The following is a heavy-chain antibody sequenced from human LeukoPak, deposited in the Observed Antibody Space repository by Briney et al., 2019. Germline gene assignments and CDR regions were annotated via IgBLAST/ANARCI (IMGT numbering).Heavy chain of an antibody. CDR2: INHSGST. J-gene: IGHJ6*02. CDR1: GGSFSGYY. V-gene: IGHV4-34*01. CDR3: ARRMSGYDYYYYYYGMDV. Sequence: SETLSLTCAVYGGSFSGYYWSWIRQPPGKGLEWIGEINHSGSTNYNPSLKSRVTISVDTSKNQFSLKLSSVTAADTAVYYCARRMSGYDYYYYYYGMDVWGQGTTVTVSS. D-gene: IGHD5-12*01.